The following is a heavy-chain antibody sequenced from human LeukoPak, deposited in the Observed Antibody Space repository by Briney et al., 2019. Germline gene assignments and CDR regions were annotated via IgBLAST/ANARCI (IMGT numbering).Heavy chain of an antibody. CDR3: ARDLQGPFDP. V-gene: IGHV3-48*01. CDR2: ISSSSSTI. J-gene: IGHJ5*02. CDR1: GFTFSSYS. Sequence: HPGGSLRLSCAASGFTFSSYSMNWVRQAPGKGLEWVSYISSSSSTIYYADSVKGRFTISRDNSKNTLYLQMNSLRAEDTAVYYCARDLQGPFDPWGQGTLVTVSS.